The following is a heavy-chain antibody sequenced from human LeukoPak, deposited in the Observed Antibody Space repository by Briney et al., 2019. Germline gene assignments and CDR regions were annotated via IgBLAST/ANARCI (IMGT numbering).Heavy chain of an antibody. Sequence: ASVKVSCKASGYTFTSYGISWVRQAPGQGLEWMGWISAYNGNTNYAQKLQGRVTMTTHTSTSTAYMELRSLRSDDTAVYYCARDPVDQLLYGGHNWLDPWGQGTLVTVSS. CDR2: ISAYNGNT. V-gene: IGHV1-18*01. D-gene: IGHD2-2*01. J-gene: IGHJ5*02. CDR3: ARDPVDQLLYGGHNWLDP. CDR1: GYTFTSYG.